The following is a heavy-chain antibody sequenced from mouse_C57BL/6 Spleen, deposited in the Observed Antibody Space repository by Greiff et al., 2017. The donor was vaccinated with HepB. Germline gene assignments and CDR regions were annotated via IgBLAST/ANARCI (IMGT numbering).Heavy chain of an antibody. CDR3: ARSYEEFAY. V-gene: IGHV7-3*01. Sequence: EVHLVESGGGLVQPGGSLSLSCAASGFTFTDYYMSWVRQPPGKALEWLGFIRNKANGYTTEYSASVKGRFTISRDNSQSILYLQMNALRAEDSATYYCARSYEEFAYWGQGTLVTVSA. J-gene: IGHJ3*01. CDR1: GFTFTDYY. D-gene: IGHD2-3*01. CDR2: IRNKANGYTT.